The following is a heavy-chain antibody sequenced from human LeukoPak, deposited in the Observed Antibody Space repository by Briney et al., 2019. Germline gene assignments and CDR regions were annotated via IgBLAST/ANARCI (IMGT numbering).Heavy chain of an antibody. D-gene: IGHD3-10*01. V-gene: IGHV1-46*01. Sequence: ASVKVSCKASGYSFTRCFMHWVRQAPGQGLEWMGIIIPSDGSTSYAQKFQGRVTMTRDTSTSTVYMELSSLRSEDTAVYYCARGKVVTMVRGVVITYFDCWGQGTLVTVSS. CDR2: IIPSDGST. J-gene: IGHJ4*02. CDR1: GYSFTRCF. CDR3: ARGKVVTMVRGVVITYFDC.